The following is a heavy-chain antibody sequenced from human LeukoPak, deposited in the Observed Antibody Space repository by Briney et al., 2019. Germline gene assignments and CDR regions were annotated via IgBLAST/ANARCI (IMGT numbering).Heavy chain of an antibody. J-gene: IGHJ5*02. D-gene: IGHD6-19*01. CDR1: GFTFDDYA. Sequence: PGGSLRPSCAASGFTFDDYAMHWVRQAPGKGLEWVSGISWNSGSIGYADSVKGRFTISRDDAKNSLYLQMNSLRAEDTALYYCAKGGGQWLVRNWFDPWGQGTLVTVSS. V-gene: IGHV3-9*01. CDR2: ISWNSGSI. CDR3: AKGGGQWLVRNWFDP.